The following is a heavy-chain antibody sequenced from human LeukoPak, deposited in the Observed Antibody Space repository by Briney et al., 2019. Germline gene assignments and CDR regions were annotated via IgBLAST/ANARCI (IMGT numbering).Heavy chain of an antibody. Sequence: PSETLSLTCTVSGGSISSYYWSWIRQPAGKGLEWIGRMYTSGSTNYNPSLKSRVTMLVDTSKNQFSLKLSSVTAADTAVYYCARSPLLGSLEWLLGDYYHMDVWGKGTTVTVSS. V-gene: IGHV4-4*07. CDR2: MYTSGST. CDR3: ARSPLLGSLEWLLGDYYHMDV. D-gene: IGHD3-3*01. CDR1: GGSISSYY. J-gene: IGHJ6*03.